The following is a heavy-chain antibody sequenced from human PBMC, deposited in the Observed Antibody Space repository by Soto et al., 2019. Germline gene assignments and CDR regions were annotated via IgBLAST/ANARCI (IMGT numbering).Heavy chain of an antibody. Sequence: PXGSLRLSCAASGFIFEDYTMHWVRQGPGKGPEWISLISWDVGITDYSDSVKGRFISSRDNSKNSLFLEMNSLTSEDAAMYFCARDSYDISTGQKRYFDFWGQGTLVTVSS. J-gene: IGHJ4*02. CDR2: ISWDVGIT. CDR3: ARDSYDISTGQKRYFDF. CDR1: GFIFEDYT. V-gene: IGHV3-43*01. D-gene: IGHD3-9*01.